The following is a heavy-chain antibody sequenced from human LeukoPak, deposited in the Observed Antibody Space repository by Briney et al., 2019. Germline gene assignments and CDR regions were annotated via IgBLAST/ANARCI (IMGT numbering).Heavy chain of an antibody. CDR3: AKRAVDTAMVGFDY. D-gene: IGHD5-18*01. CDR1: GYTFNSYG. CDR2: VSAYNGHT. V-gene: IGHV1-18*01. J-gene: IGHJ4*02. Sequence: ASLKVSCKASGYTFNSYGISWVRQAPGQGLEWMGWVSAYNGHTNYAQKFQGRVTMTTDTSTSTASMELRSLRSDDTAVYYCAKRAVDTAMVGFDYWGQGTLVTVSS.